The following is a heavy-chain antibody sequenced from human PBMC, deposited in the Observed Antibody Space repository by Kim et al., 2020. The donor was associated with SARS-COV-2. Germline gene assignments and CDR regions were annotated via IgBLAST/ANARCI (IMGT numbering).Heavy chain of an antibody. CDR2: IIPIFGTA. Sequence: SVKVSCKASGGTFSSYAISWVRQAPGQGLEWMGGIIPIFGTANYAQKFQGRVTITADESTSTAYMELSSLRSEDTAVYYCAREGCSSTSCYTKRRDYYYGMDVWGQGTTVTVSS. CDR1: GGTFSSYA. CDR3: AREGCSSTSCYTKRRDYYYGMDV. D-gene: IGHD2-2*02. V-gene: IGHV1-69*13. J-gene: IGHJ6*02.